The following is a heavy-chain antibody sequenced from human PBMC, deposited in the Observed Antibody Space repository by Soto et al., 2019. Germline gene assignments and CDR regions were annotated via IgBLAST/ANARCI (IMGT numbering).Heavy chain of an antibody. D-gene: IGHD6-6*01. J-gene: IGHJ4*02. CDR2: IYYSGST. CDR3: ARHEYSSSRFDY. Sequence: SETLSLTCTVSGGSISSSSYYWGWIRQPPGKGLEWIGSIYYSGSTYYNPSLKSRVTISVDTSKNQFSLKLSSVTAADTAVYYCARHEYSSSRFDYWGQGTLVTVSS. V-gene: IGHV4-39*01. CDR1: GGSISSSSYY.